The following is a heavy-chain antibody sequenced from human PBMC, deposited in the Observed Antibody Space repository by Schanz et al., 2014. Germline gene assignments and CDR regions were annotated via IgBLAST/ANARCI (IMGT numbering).Heavy chain of an antibody. Sequence: EVQLVESGGGLVQPGGSLRLSCAASGFTFSTYWMSWVRQAPGQGLEWLSYISGSGNTIYYADSVKGRFTISRDNAKNSLYLEMTSLRGEDTAVYYCARENLNWEAFDIWGQGTVVTVSS. J-gene: IGHJ3*02. CDR1: GFTFSTYW. CDR3: ARENLNWEAFDI. CDR2: ISGSGNTI. D-gene: IGHD7-27*01. V-gene: IGHV3-48*04.